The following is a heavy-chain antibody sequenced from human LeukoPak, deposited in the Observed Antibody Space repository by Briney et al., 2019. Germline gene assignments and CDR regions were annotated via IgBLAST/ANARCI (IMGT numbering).Heavy chain of an antibody. V-gene: IGHV1-2*06. CDR2: INPNSGGT. Sequence: ASVKVSSKASGYTFTGYYMHWVRQAPGQGLEWMERINPNSGGTNYAQKFQGRVTMTRDTSISTAYMELSRLRSDDTAVYYCARVVDYDILTGYDYWGQGTLVTVSS. J-gene: IGHJ4*02. CDR1: GYTFTGYY. CDR3: ARVVDYDILTGYDY. D-gene: IGHD3-9*01.